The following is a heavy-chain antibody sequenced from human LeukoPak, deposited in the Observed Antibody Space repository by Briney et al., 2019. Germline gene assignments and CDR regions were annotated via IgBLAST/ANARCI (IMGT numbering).Heavy chain of an antibody. Sequence: PSETLSRTCTVSGGSISSYYWSWIRQPPGKGLEWIGYIYYSGSTNYNPSLKSRVTISVDTSKNQFSLKLSSVTAADTAMYYCATLTSDTVTLGSDTFDIWGQGTMVTVSS. D-gene: IGHD4-17*01. CDR2: IYYSGST. V-gene: IGHV4-59*08. CDR3: ATLTSDTVTLGSDTFDI. CDR1: GGSISSYY. J-gene: IGHJ3*02.